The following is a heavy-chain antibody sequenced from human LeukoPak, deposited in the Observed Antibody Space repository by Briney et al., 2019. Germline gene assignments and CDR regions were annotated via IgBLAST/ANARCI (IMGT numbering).Heavy chain of an antibody. CDR2: IYYSGTT. CDR3: ARNRVMGAPNFDY. Sequence: SETLSLTCTVSGGSISSYYWTWIRQPPGKGLEWLGYIYYSGTTNYNPSLKGRVTISLDTSKNQFSLRLTSVTAADTAVYYCARNRVMGAPNFDYWGQGTLVTVFS. J-gene: IGHJ4*02. CDR1: GGSISSYY. D-gene: IGHD1-26*01. V-gene: IGHV4-59*01.